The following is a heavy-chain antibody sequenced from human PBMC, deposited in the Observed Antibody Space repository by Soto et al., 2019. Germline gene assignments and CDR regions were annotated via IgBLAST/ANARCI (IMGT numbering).Heavy chain of an antibody. CDR3: ARQIYDSDTGPHFQYYFDP. D-gene: IGHD3-22*01. Sequence: GESLKISCKGSGYSFAGYWITWVRQKPGKGLEWMGRIDPSDSQTYYSPSFRGHVTISVTKSITTVFLQWSSLRASDTAMYYCARQIYDSDTGPHFQYYFDPWGQGTPVTVSS. J-gene: IGHJ4*02. V-gene: IGHV5-10-1*01. CDR2: IDPSDSQT. CDR1: GYSFAGYW.